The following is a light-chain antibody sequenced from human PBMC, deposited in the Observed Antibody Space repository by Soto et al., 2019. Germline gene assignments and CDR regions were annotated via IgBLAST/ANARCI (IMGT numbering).Light chain of an antibody. J-gene: IGKJ3*01. Sequence: DIVMTQSPDSLAVSLGERATINCKSSQSVLYSSNNKNYLAWYQQKPGQPPKLRIYWASTRESGVPDRFSGSGSGTDFTLTISSLQAEDVAAYYCQQYYSIPQTFGPGTKVDIQ. V-gene: IGKV4-1*01. CDR2: WAS. CDR3: QQYYSIPQT. CDR1: QSVLYSSNNKNY.